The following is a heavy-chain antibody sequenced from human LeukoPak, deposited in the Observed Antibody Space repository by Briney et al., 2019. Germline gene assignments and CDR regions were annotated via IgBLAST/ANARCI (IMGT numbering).Heavy chain of an antibody. J-gene: IGHJ4*02. V-gene: IGHV3-23*01. D-gene: IGHD2-15*01. CDR2: MSGSGGST. CDR1: QFTFSSYA. Sequence: GGSLRLSCADSQFTFSSYAMSLVRQAPGKGLEWVSAMSGSGGSTYYADSVKGRFTISRDNSKNTLYLQMNSLRAEDTAVYYCAKSIRDYCSGGSCYGFDYWGQGTLVTVSS. CDR3: AKSIRDYCSGGSCYGFDY.